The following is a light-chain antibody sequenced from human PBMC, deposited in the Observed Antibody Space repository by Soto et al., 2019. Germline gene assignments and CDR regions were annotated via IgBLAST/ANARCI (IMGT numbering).Light chain of an antibody. J-gene: IGKJ4*01. CDR2: RAS. V-gene: IGKV3-15*01. CDR1: QSLGGN. Sequence: EIVMTQSPATLAVSPGDTATLSCWASQSLGGNLAWYQQKPGQAPRLLIFRASSRATGVPARFSASGSGTESTLTISGLQSDDFAVYYCQQRSNWPQSLTLGGGTKVDIK. CDR3: QQRSNWPQSLT.